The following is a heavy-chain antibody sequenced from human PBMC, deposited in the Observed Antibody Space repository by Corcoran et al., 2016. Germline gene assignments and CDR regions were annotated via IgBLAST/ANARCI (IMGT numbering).Heavy chain of an antibody. CDR2: ISYDGSNK. V-gene: IGHV3-30*18. J-gene: IGHJ4*02. CDR1: GFTFSSYG. Sequence: QVQLVESGGGVVQPGRSLRLSCAASGFTFSSYGMHWVRQAPGKGLEWVAVISYDGSNKYYADSVKGRFTISRDNSKNTLYLQMNSPRAEDTAVYDCAKVARAGTIFGVVSYWGQGTLVTVSS. CDR3: AKVARAGTIFGVVSY. D-gene: IGHD3-3*01.